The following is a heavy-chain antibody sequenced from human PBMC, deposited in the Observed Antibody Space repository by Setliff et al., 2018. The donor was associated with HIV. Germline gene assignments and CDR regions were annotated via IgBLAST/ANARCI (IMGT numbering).Heavy chain of an antibody. J-gene: IGHJ4*02. D-gene: IGHD5-12*01. Sequence: SETLSLTCSVSGGSINRGTYYWTWIRQSAGKGLEWIGHIYITGDTDYNPSLKSRVTISRDDSKNTLYLQMNSLRIEDTAVYYCTTDIWVATASDYWGQGTLVTVSS. CDR3: TTDIWVATASDY. CDR2: IYITGDT. V-gene: IGHV4-61*09. CDR1: GGSINRGTYY.